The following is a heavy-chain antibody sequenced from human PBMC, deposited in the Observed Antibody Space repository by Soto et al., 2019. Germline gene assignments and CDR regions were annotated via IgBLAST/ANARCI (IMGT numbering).Heavy chain of an antibody. CDR1: GGSISSGGYS. Sequence: QLQLQESGSGLVKPSQTLSLTCAVSGGSISSGGYSWSWIRQPPGKGLEWIGYIYHSGSTYYNPSLKSRVTISVDSSKNQFSLKLSSVTAADTAVYYCARGPYSSSSNYYYYGMDVWGQGTTVTVSS. CDR3: ARGPYSSSSNYYYYGMDV. D-gene: IGHD6-6*01. V-gene: IGHV4-30-2*01. CDR2: IYHSGST. J-gene: IGHJ6*02.